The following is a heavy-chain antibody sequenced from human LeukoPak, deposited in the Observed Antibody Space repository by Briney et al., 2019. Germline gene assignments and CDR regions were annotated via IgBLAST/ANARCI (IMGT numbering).Heavy chain of an antibody. CDR1: GFTFSSYA. D-gene: IGHD6-13*01. V-gene: IGHV3-74*01. J-gene: IGHJ4*02. CDR3: AKGIAAVTHHLYFDY. CDR2: INSDGSST. Sequence: GGSLRLSCAASGFTFSSYAMSWVRQAPGKGLVWVSRINSDGSSTSYADSVKGRFTISRDNAKNTLFLQMNSLRAEDTAVYYCAKGIAAVTHHLYFDYWGQGTLVTVSS.